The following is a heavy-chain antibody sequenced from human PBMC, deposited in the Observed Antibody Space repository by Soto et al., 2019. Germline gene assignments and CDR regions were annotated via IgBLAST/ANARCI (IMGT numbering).Heavy chain of an antibody. CDR3: ALVNSSSRPDAFDI. Sequence: PGGSLRLSCAASGFTFDDYAMHWVRQAPGKGLEWVSGISWNSGSIGYADSVKGRFTISRDNAKNSLYLQMNSLRAEDTALYYCALVNSSSRPDAFDIWGQGTMVTVSS. V-gene: IGHV3-9*01. CDR1: GFTFDDYA. CDR2: ISWNSGSI. D-gene: IGHD2-2*01. J-gene: IGHJ3*02.